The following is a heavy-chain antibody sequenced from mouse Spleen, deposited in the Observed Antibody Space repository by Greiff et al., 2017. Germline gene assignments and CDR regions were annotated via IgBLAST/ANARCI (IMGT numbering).Heavy chain of an antibody. CDR1: GYAFTNYL. CDR3: AREDYDYAAHY. J-gene: IGHJ3*01. D-gene: IGHD2-4*01. Sequence: QVQLKESGAELVRPGTSVKVSCKASGYAFTNYLIEWVKQRPGQGLEWIGVINPGSGGTNYNEKFKGKATLTADKSSSTAYMQLSSLTSEDSAVYFCAREDYDYAAHYWGQGTLVTVSA. CDR2: INPGSGGT. V-gene: IGHV1-54*01.